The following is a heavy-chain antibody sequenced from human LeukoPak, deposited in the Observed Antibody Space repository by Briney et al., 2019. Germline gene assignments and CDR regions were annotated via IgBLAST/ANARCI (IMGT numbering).Heavy chain of an antibody. Sequence: GESLQISCKGSGYSFTNYWIGWVRHMPGKGLEWMGIIYPGDSDTRYSPSFQGQVTISADKSISTAYLQWSSLKASDTAMYYCARDYCSGGSCYSFDYWGQGTLVTVSS. D-gene: IGHD2-15*01. CDR3: ARDYCSGGSCYSFDY. J-gene: IGHJ4*02. V-gene: IGHV5-51*01. CDR2: IYPGDSDT. CDR1: GYSFTNYW.